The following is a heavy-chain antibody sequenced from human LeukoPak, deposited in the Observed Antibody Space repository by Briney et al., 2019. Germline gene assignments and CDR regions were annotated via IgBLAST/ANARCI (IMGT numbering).Heavy chain of an antibody. CDR1: GFTFSSYA. D-gene: IGHD4-17*01. J-gene: IGHJ4*02. CDR3: VTGRAMTTVTTSFDY. V-gene: IGHV3-64D*06. Sequence: GGSLRLSCSASGFTFSSYAMHWVRQAPGKGLEYVSAISSNGGSTYYADSVKGRFTISRDNSKNTLYLQMSSLRAEDTAVYYCVTGRAMTTVTTSFDYWGQGTLVTVSS. CDR2: ISSNGGST.